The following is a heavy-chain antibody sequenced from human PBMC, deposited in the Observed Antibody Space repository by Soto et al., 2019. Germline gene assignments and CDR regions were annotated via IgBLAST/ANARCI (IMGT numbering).Heavy chain of an antibody. CDR1: GFTFSSYA. J-gene: IGHJ1*01. CDR2: ISGSGDST. D-gene: IGHD6-19*01. CDR3: AKGDPGIAVAGTGYFQH. V-gene: IGHV3-23*01. Sequence: GGSLRLSCAASGFTFSSYAMSWVRQAPGKGLEWVSGISGSGDSTYYADSVKGRFTISRDNSKNTLYLQMNSLRAEDTAVYYCAKGDPGIAVAGTGYFQHWGQGTLVTVSS.